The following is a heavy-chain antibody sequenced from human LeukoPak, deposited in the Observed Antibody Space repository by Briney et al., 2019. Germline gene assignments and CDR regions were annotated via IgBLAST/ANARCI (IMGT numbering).Heavy chain of an antibody. CDR3: ARGHHYDSSGYPEYFQH. D-gene: IGHD3-22*01. Sequence: GGSLRLSCAASGFTFSSYLLHWVRQTPGKGLVWVSRMNSDGSSTTYADSVEGRFTIFRDNAKNTLYLQMTSLRAEDTAVYYCARGHHYDSSGYPEYFQHWGQGTLVTVSS. CDR1: GFTFSSYL. J-gene: IGHJ1*01. CDR2: MNSDGSST. V-gene: IGHV3-74*01.